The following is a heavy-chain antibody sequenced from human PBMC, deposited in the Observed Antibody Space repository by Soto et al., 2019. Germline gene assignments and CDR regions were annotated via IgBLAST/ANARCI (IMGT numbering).Heavy chain of an antibody. CDR3: ARGRGLLWFGEWDYYYYMDV. CDR1: GYTFTSYD. CDR2: MNPNSGNT. J-gene: IGHJ6*03. D-gene: IGHD3-10*01. Sequence: QVPLVQSGAEVKKPGASVKVSCKASGYTFTSYDINWVRQATGQGLEWMGWMNPNSGNTGYAQKFQGRVTMTRNTSISTAYMELSSLRSEDTAVYYCARGRGLLWFGEWDYYYYMDVWGKGTTVTVSS. V-gene: IGHV1-8*01.